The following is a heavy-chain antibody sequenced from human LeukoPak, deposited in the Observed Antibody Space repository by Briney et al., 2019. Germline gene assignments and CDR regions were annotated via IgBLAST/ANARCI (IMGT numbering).Heavy chain of an antibody. D-gene: IGHD3-9*01. CDR2: ISYDGSNK. V-gene: IGHV3-30*18. J-gene: IGHJ6*04. CDR1: GFTFSRYW. Sequence: GGSLRLSCAASGFTFSRYWMHWVRQAPGKGLEWVAVISYDGSNKYYADSVKGRFTISRDNPKNTLYLQMNSLRAEDTAVYYCAKENDDILTGYHYYYYGMDVWGKGTTVTVSS. CDR3: AKENDDILTGYHYYYYGMDV.